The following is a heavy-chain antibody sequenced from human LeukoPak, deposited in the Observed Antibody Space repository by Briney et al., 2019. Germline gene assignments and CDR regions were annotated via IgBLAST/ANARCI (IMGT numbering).Heavy chain of an antibody. Sequence: QPGGSLRLSCAASGFTFSTYDMHWVRQAPGKGLEWVAVISYDGSNKYYADSVKGRFTISRDNSKNTLYLQMNSLRAEDTAVYYCRSSIVVVTAPTDDAFDIWGQGTMVTVSS. D-gene: IGHD2-21*02. CDR1: GFTFSTYD. CDR2: ISYDGSNK. CDR3: RSSIVVVTAPTDDAFDI. J-gene: IGHJ3*02. V-gene: IGHV3-30*03.